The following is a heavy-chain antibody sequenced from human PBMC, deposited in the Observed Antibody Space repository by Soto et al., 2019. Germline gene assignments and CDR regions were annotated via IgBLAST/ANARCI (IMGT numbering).Heavy chain of an antibody. D-gene: IGHD6-19*01. CDR1: GYTFTGYY. J-gene: IGHJ3*02. CDR2: INPNSGDT. V-gene: IGHV1-2*02. Sequence: ASVKVSCKASGYTFTGYYMHWVRQAPGQGLEWMGWINPNSGDTNYAQKFQGRVTMTRDTSISTAYMELSRLRSDDTAVYYCARVGNIAVAAFDIWGQGTMVTVSS. CDR3: ARVGNIAVAAFDI.